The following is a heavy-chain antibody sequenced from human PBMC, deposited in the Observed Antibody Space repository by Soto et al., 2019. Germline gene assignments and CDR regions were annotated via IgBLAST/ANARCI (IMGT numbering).Heavy chain of an antibody. CDR1: GYTFSRYG. CDR3: ARASAYSTPWSFDN. J-gene: IGHJ4*02. Sequence: ASVKVSCKASGYTFSRYGISWVRQAPGQGLEWMGRISGFNGNTKESEKLQGRVTLTTDTAANTAHMELRGLRSDDTAVYYCARASAYSTPWSFDNWGQGTLVTVSS. V-gene: IGHV1-18*01. D-gene: IGHD6-13*01. CDR2: ISGFNGNT.